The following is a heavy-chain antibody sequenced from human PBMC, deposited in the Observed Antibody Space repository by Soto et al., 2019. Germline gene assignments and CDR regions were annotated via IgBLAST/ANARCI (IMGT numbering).Heavy chain of an antibody. CDR3: TTDSAEVRQWLPNVAFDI. J-gene: IGHJ3*02. CDR2: IKSKTDGGTT. CDR1: GFTFSNAW. V-gene: IGHV3-15*07. D-gene: IGHD6-19*01. Sequence: EVQLVESGGGLVKPGGSLRLSCAASGFTFSNAWMNWVRQAPGKGLEWVGRIKSKTDGGTTDYAAPVKGRFTISRDDSKNTLYLQMNSLKTEDTAVYYCTTDSAEVRQWLPNVAFDIWGQGTMVTVSS.